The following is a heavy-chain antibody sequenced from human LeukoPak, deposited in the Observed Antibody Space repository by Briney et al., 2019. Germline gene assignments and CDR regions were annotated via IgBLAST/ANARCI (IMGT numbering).Heavy chain of an antibody. V-gene: IGHV4-4*07. Sequence: SETLSLTCTVSGGSISSYYWNWIRQSAGKGLEWIGRIYSSGSTNYNPSLRSRVTMSVDTSKNQLSLNLSSVTAADTAVYYCARSPAASGNYYNRWFDPWGQGTLVTVSS. J-gene: IGHJ5*02. CDR2: IYSSGST. D-gene: IGHD3-10*01. CDR3: ARSPAASGNYYNRWFDP. CDR1: GGSISSYY.